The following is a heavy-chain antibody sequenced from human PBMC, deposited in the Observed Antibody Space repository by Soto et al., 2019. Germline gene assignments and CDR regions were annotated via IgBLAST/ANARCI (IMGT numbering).Heavy chain of an antibody. D-gene: IGHD2-15*01. Sequence: QVQLVQSGAEVKKPGSSVKVSCRASGGTFSSYAISWVRQAPGQGLEWMGGIIPIFGTANYAQKFQGRVTITADESTSTAYMELSSLRSKDTAVYYCASPTSAVVNPGYYYGMDVWGQGTTVTVSS. CDR1: GGTFSSYA. CDR3: ASPTSAVVNPGYYYGMDV. CDR2: IIPIFGTA. V-gene: IGHV1-69*01. J-gene: IGHJ6*02.